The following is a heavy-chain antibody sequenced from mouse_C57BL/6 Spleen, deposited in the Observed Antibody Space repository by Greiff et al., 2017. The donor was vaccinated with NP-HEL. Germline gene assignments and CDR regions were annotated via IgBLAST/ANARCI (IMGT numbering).Heavy chain of an antibody. CDR1: GYTFTSYW. J-gene: IGHJ4*01. Sequence: QVQLQQPGAELVRPGTSVKLSCKASGYTFTSYWMHWVKQRPGQGLEWIGVIDPSDSYTNYNPNFKGKATLTVDTSSSTAYIQLSSLTSEDSAVYYCARRIYYAMDYWGQGTSVTVSS. CDR2: IDPSDSYT. CDR3: ARRIYYAMDY. V-gene: IGHV1-59*01.